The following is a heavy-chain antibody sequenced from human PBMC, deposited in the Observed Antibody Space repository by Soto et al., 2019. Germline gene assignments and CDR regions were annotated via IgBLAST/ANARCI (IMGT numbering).Heavy chain of an antibody. D-gene: IGHD2-21*02. Sequence: EVHLLESGGGLVQPGGSLRLSCAVSGFTFSSYAMTWLRQTPGKGLEWVSSIAVNADTIHYADSVKGRFTISRDNSKSTLFLQMNSLRAEDTAVYHCARVGRSDSWDMWVDSWGQGTRVTVSS. CDR1: GFTFSSYA. CDR2: IAVNADTI. J-gene: IGHJ5*01. V-gene: IGHV3-23*01. CDR3: ARVGRSDSWDMWVDS.